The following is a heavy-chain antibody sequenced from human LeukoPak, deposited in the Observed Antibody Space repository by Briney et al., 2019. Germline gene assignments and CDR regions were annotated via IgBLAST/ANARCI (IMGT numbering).Heavy chain of an antibody. Sequence: GGSLSLSCAASGFTFSNYAMSWVHEAPGKGLEWVSAISASGGSRYYADSVKGRFTISRDNAKNSLYLQMNSLRDEDTAVYYCARDQPQGYYYYGMDVWGQGTTVTVSS. J-gene: IGHJ6*02. CDR3: ARDQPQGYYYYGMDV. V-gene: IGHV3-23*01. CDR1: GFTFSNYA. CDR2: ISASGGSR.